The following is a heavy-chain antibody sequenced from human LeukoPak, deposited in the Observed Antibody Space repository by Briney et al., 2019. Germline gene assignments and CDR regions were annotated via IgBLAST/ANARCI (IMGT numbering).Heavy chain of an antibody. J-gene: IGHJ5*02. CDR3: ARGRRRSGYNWFDP. CDR1: GGSFSGYY. CDR2: INHSGST. Sequence: SETLSLTCAVYGGSFSGYYWSWIRQPPGKGLEWIGEINHSGSTNYNPSLKSRVTISVDTSKNQFSLKLSSVTAADTAVYYCARGRRRSGYNWFDPWGQGTLVTVSS. V-gene: IGHV4-34*01.